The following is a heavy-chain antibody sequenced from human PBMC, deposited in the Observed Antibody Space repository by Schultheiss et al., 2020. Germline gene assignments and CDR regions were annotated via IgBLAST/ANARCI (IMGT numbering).Heavy chain of an antibody. CDR1: GYTFTGYY. CDR3: ARGLQDHTFGGVVVLPLGDY. D-gene: IGHD3-16*02. V-gene: IGHV1-2*02. CDR2: INPNSGDT. J-gene: IGHJ4*02. Sequence: ASVKVSCKASGYTFTGYYMHWVRQAPGQGLEWMGWINPNSGDTNYAQKLQGRVTMTTDTSTTTAYMELWSLRSDDTAVYYCARGLQDHTFGGVVVLPLGDYWGQGTLVNVAS.